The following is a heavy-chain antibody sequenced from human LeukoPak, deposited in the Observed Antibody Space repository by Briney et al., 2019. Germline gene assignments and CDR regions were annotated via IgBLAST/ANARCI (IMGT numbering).Heavy chain of an antibody. J-gene: IGHJ4*02. V-gene: IGHV3-21*01. Sequence: GGSLRLSCAASGFTFSSYAMSWVRQAPGKGLEWVSSISSSSSYIYYADSVKGRFTISRDNAKNSLYLQMNSLRAEDTAVYYCARVGIAVAAPGYYFDYWGQGTLVTVSS. CDR1: GFTFSSYA. CDR2: ISSSSSYI. CDR3: ARVGIAVAAPGYYFDY. D-gene: IGHD6-19*01.